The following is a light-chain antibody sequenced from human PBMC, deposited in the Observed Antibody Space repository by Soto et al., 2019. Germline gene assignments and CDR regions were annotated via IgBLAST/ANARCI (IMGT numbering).Light chain of an antibody. CDR2: SNN. CDR1: SSNIGSYT. V-gene: IGLV1-44*01. Sequence: QSVLTQPPSASGTPGQRVTISCSGSSSNIGSYTVNWYQQLPGTAPKLLIYSNNQRPSGVPDRFSGSKSGTSASLAISGLQSENEADYYCAAWDDSLNGWVFGGGTKLTVL. CDR3: AAWDDSLNGWV. J-gene: IGLJ3*02.